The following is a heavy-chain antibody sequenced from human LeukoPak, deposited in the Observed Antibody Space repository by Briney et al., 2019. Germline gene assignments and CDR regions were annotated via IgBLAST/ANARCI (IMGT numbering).Heavy chain of an antibody. CDR1: AFTLTDYT. D-gene: IGHD6-6*01. CDR2: IIRSVAYI. V-gene: IGHV3-21*01. J-gene: IGHJ6*02. CDR3: AREEDSTTIRPSHGMDV. Sequence: GRSLSLSCAASAFTLTDYTINWVRHAPKNVLEWLSCIIRSVAYIYYTDSVWGRFTISRDNAKNSLSLQMNSLGVEDTAIYYCAREEDSTTIRPSHGMDVWGQGTTVTVS.